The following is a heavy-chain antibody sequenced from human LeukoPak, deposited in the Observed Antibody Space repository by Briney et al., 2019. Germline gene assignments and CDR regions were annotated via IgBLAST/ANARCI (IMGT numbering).Heavy chain of an antibody. V-gene: IGHV2-70*11. CDR1: GFSLSTSGMC. Sequence: RESGPALVKPTQTLTLTCTFSGFSLSTSGMCVSWIRQPPGKALEWLARIDWDDDKYYSTSLKTRLTISKDTSKNQVVLTMTNMDPVDTATYYCARKLPEVGSYHAFDIWGQGTMVTVSS. J-gene: IGHJ3*02. CDR3: ARKLPEVGSYHAFDI. CDR2: IDWDDDK. D-gene: IGHD5-18*01.